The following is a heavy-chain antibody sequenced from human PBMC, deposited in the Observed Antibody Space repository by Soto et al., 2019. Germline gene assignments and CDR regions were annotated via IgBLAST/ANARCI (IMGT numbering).Heavy chain of an antibody. CDR2: ISSSSSSI. CDR3: ASWPDAADY. V-gene: IGHV3-48*02. CDR1: GFTFSSYS. Sequence: EVQLVESGGGLVQPGGSLRLSCAASGFTFSSYSMNWVRQAPGKGLEWVSYISSSSSSIYYADSVKGRFTISRDNAKNSLDLQMNSLRDEDTAVYYCASWPDAADYWGQGTLVTVSS. D-gene: IGHD6-25*01. J-gene: IGHJ4*02.